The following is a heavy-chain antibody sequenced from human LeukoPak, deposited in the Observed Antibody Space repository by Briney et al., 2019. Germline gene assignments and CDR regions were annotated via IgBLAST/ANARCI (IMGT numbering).Heavy chain of an antibody. D-gene: IGHD3-22*01. CDR2: IYTDGST. CDR1: GFTVSSNY. V-gene: IGHV3-53*01. Sequence: WGSLTLSCAVSGFTVSSNYMNWVRQAPGMGLEWVSVIYTDGSTYYADSVRGRFTISRDNSKNTLYLQMNTLRGEDTAVYYCARDRSSGSDFIFDYWGQGTLVTVSS. J-gene: IGHJ4*02. CDR3: ARDRSSGSDFIFDY.